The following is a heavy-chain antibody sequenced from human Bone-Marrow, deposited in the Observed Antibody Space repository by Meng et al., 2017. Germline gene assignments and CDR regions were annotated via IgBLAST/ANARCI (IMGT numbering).Heavy chain of an antibody. CDR3: NWNDFGDY. CDR2: IKSKTDGETP. V-gene: IGHV3-15*01. D-gene: IGHD1-1*01. J-gene: IGHJ4*02. CDR1: GFTFRNAW. Sequence: VELGALWGGVVRPGGSLRLSCAASGFTFRNAWMSWVRQAPGRGLEWVARIKSKTDGETPDYAAPVKGRFTISRDDSKNTLYLQMHSLKTEDTAVYYCNWNDFGDYWGQGALVTVSS.